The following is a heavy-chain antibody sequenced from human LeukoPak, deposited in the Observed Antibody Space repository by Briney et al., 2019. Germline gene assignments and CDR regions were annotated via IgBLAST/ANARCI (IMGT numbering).Heavy chain of an antibody. Sequence: SETLSLTCTVSGGSISSYYWSWIRQPAGKGLEWIGRIYTSGSTNYNPSLKRRVTMSVDTSKNQFSLKLSSVTAADTAVYYCARRKYCSSTSCQESAFDIWGQGTMVTVSS. CDR3: ARRKYCSSTSCQESAFDI. J-gene: IGHJ3*02. D-gene: IGHD2-2*01. V-gene: IGHV4-4*07. CDR1: GGSISSYY. CDR2: IYTSGST.